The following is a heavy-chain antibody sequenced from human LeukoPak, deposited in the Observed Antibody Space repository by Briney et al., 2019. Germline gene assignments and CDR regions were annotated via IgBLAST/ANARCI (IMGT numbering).Heavy chain of an antibody. CDR1: GGSISSYS. J-gene: IGHJ4*02. D-gene: IGHD6-19*01. Sequence: MTSETLSLTCTVSGGSISSYSWSWIRQPAGKGLEWIGRIYTSGSTNYNPSLKSRVTMSVDTSKNQFSLKLSSVTAADTAVYYCARAPGIAVAGEDYWGQGTLVTVSS. V-gene: IGHV4-4*07. CDR3: ARAPGIAVAGEDY. CDR2: IYTSGST.